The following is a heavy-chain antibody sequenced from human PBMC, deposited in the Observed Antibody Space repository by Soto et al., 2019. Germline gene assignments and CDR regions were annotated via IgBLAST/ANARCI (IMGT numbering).Heavy chain of an antibody. CDR3: ARAPASGYYDY. CDR1: GFTFSNYN. Sequence: GGSLRLSCAASGFTFSNYNMHWVRQAPGRGLEYVSAISSNGGSTYYADSVKGRFTISRDNSKNTLFLQMGSLRTDDMAVYYCARAPASGYYDYWGQGTLVTVSS. CDR2: ISSNGGST. D-gene: IGHD3-22*01. V-gene: IGHV3-64*02. J-gene: IGHJ4*02.